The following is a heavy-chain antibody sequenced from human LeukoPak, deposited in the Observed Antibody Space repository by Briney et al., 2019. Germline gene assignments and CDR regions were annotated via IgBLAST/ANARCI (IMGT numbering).Heavy chain of an antibody. CDR2: INPSGGST. CDR1: GYTFTSYY. J-gene: IGHJ4*02. D-gene: IGHD5-24*01. CDR3: ARDPQLPSHFDY. V-gene: IGHV1-46*01. Sequence: GASVKVSCKASGYTFTSYYMHWVRQAPGQGLEWMGIINPSGGSTSYAQKFQGRVTMTRDTSTSTVYVELSSPRSEDTAVYYCARDPQLPSHFDYWGQGTLVTVSS.